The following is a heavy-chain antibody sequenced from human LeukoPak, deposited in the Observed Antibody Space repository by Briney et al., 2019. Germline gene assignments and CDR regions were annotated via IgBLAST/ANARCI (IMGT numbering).Heavy chain of an antibody. J-gene: IGHJ4*02. CDR3: AREMAAAGAGFDY. CDR1: GFTVSSNY. CDR2: IYSGGST. D-gene: IGHD6-13*01. V-gene: IGHV3-66*01. Sequence: PGGSLRLSCAASGFTVSSNYMSWVRQAPGKGLEWVSVIYSGGSTYYADSVKGRFTISRDNSKNTLYLQMNSLRAEDTAVYYCAREMAAAGAGFDYWGQGTLVTVSS.